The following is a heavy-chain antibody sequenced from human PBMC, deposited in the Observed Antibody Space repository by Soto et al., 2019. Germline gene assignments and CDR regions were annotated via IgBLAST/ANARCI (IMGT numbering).Heavy chain of an antibody. Sequence: EVQLVESGGGLVQPGRSLRLSCAASAFTFHDYAMHWFRQVPGKGLEWVSGISWDSGNIVYADSVKGRFTISRDNAKNSLYLQMNSLRTEDTAVYFCAKGATTSCFSPFDMWGPGTMVTVSS. J-gene: IGHJ3*02. CDR3: AKGATTSCFSPFDM. D-gene: IGHD2-2*01. CDR1: AFTFHDYA. CDR2: ISWDSGNI. V-gene: IGHV3-9*01.